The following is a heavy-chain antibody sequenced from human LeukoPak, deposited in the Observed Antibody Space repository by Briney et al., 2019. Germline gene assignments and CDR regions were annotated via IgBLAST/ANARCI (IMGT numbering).Heavy chain of an antibody. CDR3: AKDWSGNYNWSDP. CDR1: GFTFTTYG. CDR2: IYPDGTNK. V-gene: IGHV3-30*02. Sequence: GGSLRLSCAASGFTFTTYGMHWVRQAPGKGLEWVACIYPDGTNKDYADSAKGRFIISRDNSKNTLFLQMNSLRAEDTAVYYCAKDWSGNYNWSDPWGQGTLVTVSS. J-gene: IGHJ5*02. D-gene: IGHD3-3*01.